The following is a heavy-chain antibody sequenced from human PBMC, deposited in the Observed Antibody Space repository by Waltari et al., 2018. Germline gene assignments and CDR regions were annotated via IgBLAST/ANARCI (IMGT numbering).Heavy chain of an antibody. CDR3: AKAPQQYCSGGSCYP. CDR1: GFTFSSYA. Sequence: EVQLVESGGGLVQPGGSLRLSCAASGFTFSSYAMSWVRQAPGKGLEWVSAISGSGGSTYYADSVKGRFTISRDNAKNTLYLQMNSLRADDTAVYYCAKAPQQYCSGGSCYPWGQGTLVTVSS. V-gene: IGHV3-23*04. J-gene: IGHJ5*02. CDR2: ISGSGGST. D-gene: IGHD2-15*01.